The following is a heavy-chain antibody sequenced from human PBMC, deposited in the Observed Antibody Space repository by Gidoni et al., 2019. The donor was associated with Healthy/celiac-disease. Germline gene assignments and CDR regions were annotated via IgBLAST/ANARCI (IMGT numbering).Heavy chain of an antibody. J-gene: IGHJ4*02. CDR3: AKARGYSYGAFDY. CDR2: ISYDGSNK. Sequence: QVQLVESGGGVGQPGRSLRLSCAASGFTCSSYGMHWVRQAPGKGLGWVAVISYDGSNKYYADSVKGRFTISRDNSKNTLYLQMNSLRAEDTAVYYCAKARGYSYGAFDYWGQGTLVTVSS. CDR1: GFTCSSYG. D-gene: IGHD5-18*01. V-gene: IGHV3-30*18.